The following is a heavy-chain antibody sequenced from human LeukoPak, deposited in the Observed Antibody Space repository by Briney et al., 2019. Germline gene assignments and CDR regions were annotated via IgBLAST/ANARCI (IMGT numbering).Heavy chain of an antibody. D-gene: IGHD1-26*01. Sequence: GRSLRLSCAASGFTFSSYGMHWVRQAPGKGLEWVAFISYDGSQTYYAESVKGRFTISRDNSKNTLYLHMNSLRAEDTAVYYCTKGGTYRTNWFDPWGQGTLVTVSS. V-gene: IGHV3-30*18. CDR1: GFTFSSYG. CDR2: ISYDGSQT. CDR3: TKGGTYRTNWFDP. J-gene: IGHJ5*02.